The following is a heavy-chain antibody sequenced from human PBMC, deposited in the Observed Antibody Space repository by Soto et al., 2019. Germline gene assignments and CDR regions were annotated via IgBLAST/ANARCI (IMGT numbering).Heavy chain of an antibody. Sequence: QVQLVQSGAEVKKPGASVKVSCKASGYTFTSYGISWVRQAPGQGLEWMGWISAYNGNTNYAQKLQGRVTMTTDTSTSTAYMELRSLSSDDTAVYYCARDLKIYSGYVGTYGYFDLWGRGTLVTASS. CDR1: GYTFTSYG. V-gene: IGHV1-18*01. D-gene: IGHD5-12*01. J-gene: IGHJ2*01. CDR2: ISAYNGNT. CDR3: ARDLKIYSGYVGTYGYFDL.